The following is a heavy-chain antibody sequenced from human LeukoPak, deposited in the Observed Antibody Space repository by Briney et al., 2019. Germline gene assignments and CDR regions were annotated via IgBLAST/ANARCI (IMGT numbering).Heavy chain of an antibody. CDR2: IYTNGST. CDR1: GGSISSYY. CDR3: ARAGGNSGYGGRGAFDI. D-gene: IGHD5-12*01. V-gene: IGHV4-4*07. Sequence: SETLSLTCTVSGGSISSYYWSWIRQPAGKGLEWIGRIYTNGSTNYNPSLKGRVTMSVDTSKNQFSLKLSSVTAADTAVYYCARAGGNSGYGGRGAFDIWGQGTMVTVSS. J-gene: IGHJ3*02.